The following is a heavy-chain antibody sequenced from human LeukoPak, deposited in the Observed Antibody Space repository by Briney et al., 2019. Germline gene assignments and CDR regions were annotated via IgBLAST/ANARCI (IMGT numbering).Heavy chain of an antibody. V-gene: IGHV1-8*01. Sequence: ASEKVSCKASGYTFTSYDINWVRQATGQGLEWMGWMNPNSGNTGYAQKFQGRVTMTRNTSISTAYMELSSLRSEDTAVYYCARGRRRVVPAAIRRGGYNWFDPWGQGTLVTVSS. D-gene: IGHD2-2*02. CDR3: ARGRRRVVPAAIRRGGYNWFDP. CDR1: GYTFTSYD. J-gene: IGHJ5*02. CDR2: MNPNSGNT.